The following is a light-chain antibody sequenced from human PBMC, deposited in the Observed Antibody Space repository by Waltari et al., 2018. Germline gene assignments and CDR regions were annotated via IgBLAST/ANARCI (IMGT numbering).Light chain of an antibody. CDR1: QDISNY. Sequence: DIQMTQSPSSVSASVGETVTITCRASQDISNYLAWHQHKPGTTPKVLIYGASSLQRGVPSRFSGSGSGTDFTLTISSLQPEDFAIYYCQQADTFPWTFGQGTTVEMK. J-gene: IGKJ1*01. V-gene: IGKV1-12*01. CDR2: GAS. CDR3: QQADTFPWT.